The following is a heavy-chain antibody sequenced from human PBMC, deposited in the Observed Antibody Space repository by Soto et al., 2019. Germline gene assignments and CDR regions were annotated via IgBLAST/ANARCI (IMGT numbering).Heavy chain of an antibody. CDR3: AKDGSYYDFWSGYPNYYYYYMDV. D-gene: IGHD3-3*01. J-gene: IGHJ6*03. CDR1: GVTFSSYA. V-gene: IGHV3-23*01. Sequence: GGSLRLSCAASGVTFSSYAMSWVRQAPGKGLEWVSAISGSGGSTYYADSVKGRFTISRDNSKNTLYLQMNSLRAEDTAVYYCAKDGSYYDFWSGYPNYYYYYMDVWGKGTTVTVSS. CDR2: ISGSGGST.